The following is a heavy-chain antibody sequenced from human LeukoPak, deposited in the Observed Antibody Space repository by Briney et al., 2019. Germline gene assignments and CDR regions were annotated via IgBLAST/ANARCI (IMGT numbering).Heavy chain of an antibody. CDR1: GGSISSGGYY. J-gene: IGHJ4*02. CDR2: IYYSGST. D-gene: IGHD3-9*01. V-gene: IGHV4-31*03. Sequence: SETLSLTCTVSGGSISSGGYYWSWIRQHPGKGLEWIGYIYYSGSTYYNPSLKSRVTISVDTSKNQFSLKLSFVTAADTAVYYCARVSLALEDYDILTGYFDYWGQGTLVTVSS. CDR3: ARVSLALEDYDILTGYFDY.